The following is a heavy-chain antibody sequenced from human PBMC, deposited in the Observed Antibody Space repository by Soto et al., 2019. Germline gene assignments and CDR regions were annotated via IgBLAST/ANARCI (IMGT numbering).Heavy chain of an antibody. D-gene: IGHD6-6*01. CDR1: GGSISSSSYY. CDR2: IYYSGST. Sequence: SETLSLTCTVSGGSISSSSYYWGWIRQPPGKGLEWIGSIYYSGSTYYNPSLKSRVTISVDTSKNQFSLKLSSVTAADTAVYYCARPGWRYSSSSGFDYWGQGTLVTVSS. V-gene: IGHV4-39*01. J-gene: IGHJ4*02. CDR3: ARPGWRYSSSSGFDY.